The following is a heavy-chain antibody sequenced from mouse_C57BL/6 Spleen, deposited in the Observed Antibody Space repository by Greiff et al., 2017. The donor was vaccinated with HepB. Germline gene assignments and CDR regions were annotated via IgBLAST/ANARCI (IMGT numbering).Heavy chain of an antibody. CDR1: GYTFTDYY. J-gene: IGHJ1*03. CDR3: ARKPYYGSSYWYFDV. CDR2: INPYNGGT. D-gene: IGHD1-1*01. Sequence: VQLQQSGPVLVKPGASVKMSCKASGYTFTDYYMNWVKQSHGKSLEWIGVINPYNGGTSYNQKFKGKATLTVYKSSSTAYMELNSLTSEDSAVYYCARKPYYGSSYWYFDVWGTGTTVTVSS. V-gene: IGHV1-19*01.